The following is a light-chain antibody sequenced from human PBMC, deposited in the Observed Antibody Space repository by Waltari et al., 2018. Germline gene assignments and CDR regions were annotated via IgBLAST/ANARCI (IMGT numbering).Light chain of an antibody. Sequence: DIVLTQSPGTLSLSPGERATLSCRASQSVSSSFLAWFQQKPGQAPRLLIHTTYTRATGIPDRFSGSGSGTDFTLTISRLEPEDFAVYYCQLYGSSPPYTFGQGTKLEIK. J-gene: IGKJ2*01. V-gene: IGKV3-20*01. CDR1: QSVSSSF. CDR2: TTY. CDR3: QLYGSSPPYT.